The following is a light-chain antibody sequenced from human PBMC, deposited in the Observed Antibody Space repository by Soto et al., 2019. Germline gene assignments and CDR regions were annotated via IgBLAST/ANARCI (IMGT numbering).Light chain of an antibody. CDR2: KAS. Sequence: DIQMTQSPSTLSASVGDRVTITCRASQSVSSWLAWYQQKPGKAPKLLIYKASSLESGVPSRFSGSESGTECTLTISSLQPDDFATYYCQQYSGYSLTFGGGTKVDIK. CDR1: QSVSSW. CDR3: QQYSGYSLT. J-gene: IGKJ4*01. V-gene: IGKV1-5*03.